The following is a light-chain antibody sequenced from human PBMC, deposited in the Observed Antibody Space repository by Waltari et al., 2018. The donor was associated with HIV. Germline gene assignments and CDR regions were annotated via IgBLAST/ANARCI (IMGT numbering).Light chain of an antibody. Sequence: DIVMTQSPESLAVSLGERATINCTSSRTVLYSSDNQNYLAWYLQRPGQSPRVLLFWASTRAFGVPNRFSGSGSGTDFSLTLSSLQADDVGIYYCQQYYTVPPTFGGGTKAEI. V-gene: IGKV4-1*01. J-gene: IGKJ4*01. CDR2: WAS. CDR3: QQYYTVPPT. CDR1: RTVLYSSDNQNY.